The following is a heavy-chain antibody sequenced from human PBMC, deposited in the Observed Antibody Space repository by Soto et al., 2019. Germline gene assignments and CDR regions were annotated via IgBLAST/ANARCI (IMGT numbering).Heavy chain of an antibody. CDR2: IMPTVDSA. D-gene: IGHD3-10*01. V-gene: IGHV1-69*01. CDR3: AVAAVREIMAQESSGMAV. J-gene: IGHJ6*02. CDR1: GGTLSDYA. Sequence: QVQLVQSGAEVKTPGSSVKVSCKASGGTLSDYAISWVRQAPGQGLEWMGGIMPTVDSANYAQNFQGRLTISGDESTSTANLELSSLRSDDTAVYYCAVAAVREIMAQESSGMAVWGQGTTVIVSS.